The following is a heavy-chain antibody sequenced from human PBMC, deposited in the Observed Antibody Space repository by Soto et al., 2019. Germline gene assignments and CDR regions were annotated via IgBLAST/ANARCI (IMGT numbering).Heavy chain of an antibody. CDR1: GGSISRGAYF. V-gene: IGHV4-31*03. CDR3: ARGGPVSVSPAWQLLGYFDY. D-gene: IGHD2-15*01. Sequence: QVHLQESGPGQVRPSQTLSLSCSVSGGSISRGAYFWTWIRQFPGKGLEWIAYISYTGATYYNPSLKSRVTILAYTYKNQFSLTLNSVTSADTAVYYCARGGPVSVSPAWQLLGYFDYWGHVTLVTVSS. J-gene: IGHJ4*03. CDR2: ISYTGAT.